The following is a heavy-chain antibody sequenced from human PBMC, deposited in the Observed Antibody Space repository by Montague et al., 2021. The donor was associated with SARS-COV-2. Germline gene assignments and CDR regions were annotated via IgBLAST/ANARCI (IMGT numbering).Heavy chain of an antibody. CDR3: ARGLHISETRGLRTWWFDP. D-gene: IGHD1-7*01. CDR1: GASFSGYH. CDR2: VNHSGKT. Sequence: SETLSLTCSVYGASFSGYHWTWLRQSPGRGLEWIGEVNHSGKTSYNPSFQSRLTMSVDTYKNQFSLRLSSVTAADTAVYFCARGLHISETRGLRTWWFDPWGQGTLVTVSS. J-gene: IGHJ5*02. V-gene: IGHV4-34*01.